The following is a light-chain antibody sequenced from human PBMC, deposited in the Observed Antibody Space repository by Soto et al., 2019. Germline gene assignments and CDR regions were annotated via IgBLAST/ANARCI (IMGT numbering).Light chain of an antibody. J-gene: IGLJ1*01. CDR2: DVS. CDR3: CSYAGSYTFYV. CDR1: SSDVGGYNY. V-gene: IGLV2-11*01. Sequence: SGLTQRRSVYESPGQSVTIYCTGTSSDVGGYNYVSWYQQHPGKAPKLMIYDVSKRPSGVPDRFSGSKSGNTASLAISGLQAEDEADYYCCSYAGSYTFYVFGTGTKVTVL.